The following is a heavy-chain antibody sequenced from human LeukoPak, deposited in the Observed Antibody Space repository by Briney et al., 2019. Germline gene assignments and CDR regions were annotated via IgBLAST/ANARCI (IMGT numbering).Heavy chain of an antibody. Sequence: SETLSLTCTVSGGSISYYYWSWIRQSPGNGLEWIGYIYYSGTTNYNPSLKSRVTISVDTSKNQFSLQLRSVTAADTAVYYCAREDPQTTVPEGMDVWGQGTTVTVSS. CDR1: GGSISYYY. CDR3: AREDPQTTVPEGMDV. V-gene: IGHV4-59*01. CDR2: IYYSGTT. D-gene: IGHD4-17*01. J-gene: IGHJ6*02.